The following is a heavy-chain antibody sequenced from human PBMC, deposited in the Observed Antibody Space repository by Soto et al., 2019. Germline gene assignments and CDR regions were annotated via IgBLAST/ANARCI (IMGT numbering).Heavy chain of an antibody. CDR2: IIPFFGTA. Sequence: GASVKVSCKASGGTFSSYAISWVRQAPGQGLEWMGGIIPFFGTANYAQKFQGRVTITADESTSTAYMELSSLRSEDTAVYYCAGDFTYYYGMDVWGQGTTVTVSS. V-gene: IGHV1-69*13. J-gene: IGHJ6*02. CDR1: GGTFSSYA. CDR3: AGDFTYYYGMDV.